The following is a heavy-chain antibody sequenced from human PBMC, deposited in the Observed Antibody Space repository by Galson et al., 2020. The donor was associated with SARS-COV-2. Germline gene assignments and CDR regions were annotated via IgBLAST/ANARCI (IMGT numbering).Heavy chain of an antibody. J-gene: IGHJ4*02. CDR3: ARMHIHRETYYYDSSGYYISF. Sequence: GESLKISCAASGFTFSDYYMSWIRQAPGKGLEWVSYISSSSSYTNYADSVKGRFTISRDNAKNSLYLQMNSLRAEDTAVYYCARMHIHRETYYYDSSGYYISFWGQGTLVTVSS. CDR2: ISSSSSYT. D-gene: IGHD3-22*01. CDR1: GFTFSDYY. V-gene: IGHV3-11*03.